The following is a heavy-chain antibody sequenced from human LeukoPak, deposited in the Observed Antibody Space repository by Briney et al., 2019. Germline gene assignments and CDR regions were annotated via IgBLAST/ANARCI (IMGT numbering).Heavy chain of an antibody. D-gene: IGHD3-10*01. CDR1: GFTVSSNY. Sequence: GGSLRLSCAASGFTVSSNYMSWVRQAPGKGLEWVSVIYSGGSTYYADSVKGRFTISRDNSKNTLYLQMNNLRAEDTAVYYCARDRRERGFRVFHYYYYYMDVWGKGTTVTVSS. CDR2: IYSGGST. CDR3: ARDRRERGFRVFHYYYYYMDV. J-gene: IGHJ6*03. V-gene: IGHV3-53*01.